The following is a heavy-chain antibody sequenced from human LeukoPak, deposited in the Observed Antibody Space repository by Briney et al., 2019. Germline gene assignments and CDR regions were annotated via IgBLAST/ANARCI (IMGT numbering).Heavy chain of an antibody. V-gene: IGHV4-38-2*02. CDR2: IYHSGST. J-gene: IGHJ4*02. Sequence: SETLSLTCTVSGYSTSSGYYWGWIRQPPGKGLEWIGSIYHSGSTYYNPSLKSRVTISVDTSKNQFSLKLSSVTAADTAVYYCARTYYYASGRSPFDYWGQGTLVTVSS. D-gene: IGHD3-10*01. CDR3: ARTYYYASGRSPFDY. CDR1: GYSTSSGYY.